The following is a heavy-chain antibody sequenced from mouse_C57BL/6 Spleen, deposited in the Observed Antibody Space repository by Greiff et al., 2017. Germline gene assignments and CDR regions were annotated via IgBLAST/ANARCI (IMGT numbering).Heavy chain of an antibody. CDR2: ISSGGSTI. CDR3: ARRVDTYAMDD. Sequence: EVQGVESGGGLVKPGGSLKLSCAASGFTFSDYGMHWVRQAPEKGLEWVAYISSGGSTIYYADTVKGRFTISRDNAKNTLFLQMTSLGSEDTAMSYSARRVDTYAMDDWGQGPSVTASS. CDR1: GFTFSDYG. J-gene: IGHJ4*01. V-gene: IGHV5-17*01.